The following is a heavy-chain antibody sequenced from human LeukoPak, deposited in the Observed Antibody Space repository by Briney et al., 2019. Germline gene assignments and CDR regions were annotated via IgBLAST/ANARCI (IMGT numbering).Heavy chain of an antibody. CDR2: INYSGST. J-gene: IGHJ1*01. CDR3: ASSPPGTEYFHH. CDR1: GDSVSSYY. Sequence: SETLSLTCTVSGDSVSSYYWSRIRQPPGKGLEWIGYINYSGSTNYNPSLKSRVTISGDTSKNQFSLKLSSVTAADTAVYYCASSPPGTEYFHHWGQGTLVTVSS. V-gene: IGHV4-59*08.